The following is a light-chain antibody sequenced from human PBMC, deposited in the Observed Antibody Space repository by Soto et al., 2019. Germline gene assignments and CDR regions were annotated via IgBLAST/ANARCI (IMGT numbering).Light chain of an antibody. CDR1: SSDVGGYDY. CDR3: SSHTGGSTRV. J-gene: IGLJ1*01. CDR2: EVT. Sequence: QSVLTQPASVSGSPGQSIAISCTGTSSDVGGYDYVSWYQQHPDKAPKLMIYEVTKRPSGVSNRFSGSKSGNTASLTISGLQPEDEADYYCSSHTGGSTRVFGSGTKVTV. V-gene: IGLV2-14*01.